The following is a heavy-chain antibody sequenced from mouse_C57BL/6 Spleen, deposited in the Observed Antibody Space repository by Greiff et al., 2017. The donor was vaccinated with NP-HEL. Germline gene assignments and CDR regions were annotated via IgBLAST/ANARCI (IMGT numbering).Heavy chain of an antibody. V-gene: IGHV1-18*01. CDR1: GYTFTDYN. Sequence: VQLQQSGPELVKPGASVKIPCKASGYTFTDYNMDWVKQSHGKSLEWIGDINPNNGGTIYNQTFKGKATLTVDKSSSTADRELRSLTSEDTAVYYCARSGSSYSYYYAMDYWGQGTSVTVSS. J-gene: IGHJ4*01. CDR2: INPNNGGT. D-gene: IGHD1-1*01. CDR3: ARSGSSYSYYYAMDY.